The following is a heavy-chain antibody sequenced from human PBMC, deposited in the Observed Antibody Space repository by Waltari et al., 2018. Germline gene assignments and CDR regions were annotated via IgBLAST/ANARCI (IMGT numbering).Heavy chain of an antibody. Sequence: QVQLQESGPGLVKPSETLSLTCTVSGGSISSHYWSWIRQPPGKGLEWIGYIYYSGSTNYNPSLKSRVTISVDTSKNQFSLKLSSVTAADTAVYYCARESAGLRAFDIWGQGTMVTVSS. CDR2: IYYSGST. V-gene: IGHV4-59*11. CDR3: ARESAGLRAFDI. D-gene: IGHD3-10*01. J-gene: IGHJ3*02. CDR1: GGSISSHY.